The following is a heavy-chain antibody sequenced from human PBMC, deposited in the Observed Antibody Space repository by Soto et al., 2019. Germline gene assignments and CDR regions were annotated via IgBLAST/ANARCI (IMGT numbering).Heavy chain of an antibody. CDR2: ISAYNGNT. J-gene: IGHJ5*02. D-gene: IGHD3-10*01. Sequence: QVQLVQSGAEVKKPGASVKVSCKASGYTFTSYGISWVRQAPGQGLEWMGWISAYNGNTNYAQKLQGRVTMTTDTAPSTDYMERRSLRSDDTAVYYCARDGRIPRIPMVRGPRTGWFDPWGQGTLVTVSS. V-gene: IGHV1-18*01. CDR1: GYTFTSYG. CDR3: ARDGRIPRIPMVRGPRTGWFDP.